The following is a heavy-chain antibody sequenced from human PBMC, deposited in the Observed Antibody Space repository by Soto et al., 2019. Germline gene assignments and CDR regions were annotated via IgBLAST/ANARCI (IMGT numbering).Heavy chain of an antibody. Sequence: LRLSCAASGFTFSSYSMNWVRQAPGKGLEWVSSISSSSSYIYYADSEKGRFTISRDNAKNSLYLQMNSLRAEDTAVYYCARDQPLAVAGMNDYWGQGTLVTVSS. CDR1: GFTFSSYS. CDR2: ISSSSSYI. CDR3: ARDQPLAVAGMNDY. D-gene: IGHD6-19*01. J-gene: IGHJ4*02. V-gene: IGHV3-21*01.